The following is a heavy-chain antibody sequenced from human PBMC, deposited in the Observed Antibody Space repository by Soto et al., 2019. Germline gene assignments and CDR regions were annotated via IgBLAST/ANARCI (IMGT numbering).Heavy chain of an antibody. CDR3: ARGPKWRGGSFYFDY. CDR1: GGSFSGYY. CDR2: INHSGST. D-gene: IGHD2-15*01. Sequence: QVQLQQWGAGLLKPSETLSLTCAVYGGSFSGYYWSWIRQPPGKGLEWIGEINHSGSTNYNPSLKSRLTISVDTSKNQFSLKLSSVTAADTAVYYCARGPKWRGGSFYFDYWGQGTLVTVSS. J-gene: IGHJ4*02. V-gene: IGHV4-34*01.